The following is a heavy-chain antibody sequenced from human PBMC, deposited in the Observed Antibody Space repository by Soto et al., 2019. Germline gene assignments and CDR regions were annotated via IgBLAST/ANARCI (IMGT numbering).Heavy chain of an antibody. CDR3: ARVRFGDAFDY. J-gene: IGHJ4*02. Sequence: QVQLVQSGPGVKKPGASVKVSCEVSGYRFPSFGINWVRQAPGQGLEWVGWVNPDNDNTNYAQNLQHRISLTTDTSTNTAFLELRDLTSDDTAVYYCARVRFGDAFDYWGQGTLVTVSS. CDR1: GYRFPSFG. D-gene: IGHD4-17*01. V-gene: IGHV1-18*01. CDR2: VNPDNDNT.